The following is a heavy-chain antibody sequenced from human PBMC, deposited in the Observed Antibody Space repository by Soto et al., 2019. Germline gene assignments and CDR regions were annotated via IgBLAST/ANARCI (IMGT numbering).Heavy chain of an antibody. CDR1: GFTVSGNY. J-gene: IGHJ4*02. V-gene: IGHV3-66*01. CDR2: VYIGGNT. D-gene: IGHD1-26*01. Sequence: EVQLVESGGGLVQPGGSLRLSCAASGFTVSGNYMSWVRKAPGKGLEWVSVVYIGGNTYYAESVEDRFTISRDNFQNMLYLQMNCLRAEDRAVYYCAGSVGGGFDYWSQGTLVTVSS. CDR3: AGSVGGGFDY.